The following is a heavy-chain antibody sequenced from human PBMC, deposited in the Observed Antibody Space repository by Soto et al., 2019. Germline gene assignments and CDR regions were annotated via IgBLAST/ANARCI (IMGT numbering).Heavy chain of an antibody. CDR1: GFTFSSYS. D-gene: IGHD3-10*01. Sequence: PGESLKISCAASGFTFSSYSMNWVRQAPGKGLEWVSSISSSSSYIYYADSVKGRFTISRDNAKNSLYLQMNSLRAEDTAVYYCARDFNYYGSGSYFWAPGPQGRYYYYGMDVWGQGTTVTVSS. CDR2: ISSSSSYI. J-gene: IGHJ6*02. CDR3: ARDFNYYGSGSYFWAPGPQGRYYYYGMDV. V-gene: IGHV3-21*01.